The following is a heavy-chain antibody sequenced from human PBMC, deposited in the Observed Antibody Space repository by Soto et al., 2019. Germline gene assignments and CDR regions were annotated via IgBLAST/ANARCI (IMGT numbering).Heavy chain of an antibody. CDR2: ISHDGSDK. J-gene: IGHJ4*02. D-gene: IGHD2-15*01. CDR3: ARWAGRSAGSFFSGPLDY. Sequence: QVQLVESGGGVVQPGRSLRLSCAVSGFDFSGHGMHWVRQAPGKGLEWVAIISHDGSDKYYGGSVKGRFTVSRDNSKNTLYLQMNSLSPEDLAVYYCARWAGRSAGSFFSGPLDYWGQGTLVTVSS. CDR1: GFDFSGHG. V-gene: IGHV3-30*03.